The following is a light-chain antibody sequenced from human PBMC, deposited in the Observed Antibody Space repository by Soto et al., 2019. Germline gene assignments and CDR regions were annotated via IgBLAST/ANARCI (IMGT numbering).Light chain of an antibody. CDR1: QGIAPY. J-gene: IGKJ4*01. CDR3: QKYNSAPRT. Sequence: DVQMTQSPSSLSAFVGDRVTITCRASQGIAPYLAWFQQKPGQVPKLLIYATSTLQSGVPSRFSGSGSGTDFTLTISSLQPEDVATYYCQKYNSAPRTFGGGTKVEIK. V-gene: IGKV1-27*01. CDR2: ATS.